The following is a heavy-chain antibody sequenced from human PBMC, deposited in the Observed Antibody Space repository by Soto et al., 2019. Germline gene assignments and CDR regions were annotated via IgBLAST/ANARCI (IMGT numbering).Heavy chain of an antibody. J-gene: IGHJ4*02. D-gene: IGHD2-2*01. CDR1: GFTFGDYA. CDR2: IRSKAYGGTT. CDR3: TRFMAYCSSTSRYDY. Sequence: GGSLRLSCTASGFTFGDYAMSWFRQAPGKGLEWVGFIRSKAYGGTTEYAASVKGRFTISRDDSKSIAYLQMNSLKTEDTAVYYCTRFMAYCSSTSRYDYWGQGTLVTVSS. V-gene: IGHV3-49*03.